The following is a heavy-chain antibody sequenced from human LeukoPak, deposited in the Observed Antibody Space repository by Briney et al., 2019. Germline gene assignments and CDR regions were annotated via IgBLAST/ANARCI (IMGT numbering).Heavy chain of an antibody. D-gene: IGHD2-15*01. CDR3: ARDSYCSGGSCSFFY. Sequence: SETLSLTCTVSGGSISSYYWSWIRQPPGKGLEWIGFIYSSETTNYNPSLKSRVTISVDTSKNHFSQKLSSVTAADTAVYFCARDSYCSGGSCSFFYWGQGTLVTVSS. CDR2: IYSSETT. V-gene: IGHV4-59*01. CDR1: GGSISSYY. J-gene: IGHJ4*02.